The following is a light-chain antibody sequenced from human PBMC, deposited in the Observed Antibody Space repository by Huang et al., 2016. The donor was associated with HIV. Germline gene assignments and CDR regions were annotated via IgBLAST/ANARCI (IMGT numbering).Light chain of an antibody. CDR2: GAS. V-gene: IGKV3-20*01. Sequence: ELVLTQSPGTLSLSAGERATLSCRASQRVRSRYLAWYQQKPGQAPRLLIYGASSRATGIPERFSGSGSGADFFLTISRLEPEDFAVYYCQQYGSSPFTFGPGTKVDIK. CDR1: QRVRSRY. J-gene: IGKJ3*01. CDR3: QQYGSSPFT.